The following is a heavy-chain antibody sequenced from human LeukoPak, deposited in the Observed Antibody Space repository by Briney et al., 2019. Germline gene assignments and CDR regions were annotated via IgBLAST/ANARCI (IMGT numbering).Heavy chain of an antibody. CDR1: GFTFSSYG. CDR2: ITSSSSYI. CDR3: ARSYSSSRGTFDY. D-gene: IGHD6-6*01. V-gene: IGHV3-21*01. Sequence: GGSLRLSCAASGFTFSSYGMNWVRQAPGMGLEWVSSITSSSSYIYYADSVKGRFTISRDNAKNSLYLQMNSLRAEDTAVYYRARSYSSSRGTFDYWGQGTLVTVSS. J-gene: IGHJ4*02.